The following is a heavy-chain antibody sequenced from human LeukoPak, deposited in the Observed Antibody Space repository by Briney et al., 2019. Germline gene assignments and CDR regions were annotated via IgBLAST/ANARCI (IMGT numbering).Heavy chain of an antibody. CDR2: INPSGGST. CDR1: GYAFTSYY. CDR3: ARLTNYGSGNYYNDY. Sequence: GASVKVSCKASGYAFTSYYVHWVRQAPGQGLEWMGIINPSGGSTSNAQKFQGRVTMTRDTSTSTVYMELSSLRSEDTAVYYCARLTNYGSGNYYNDYWGQGTLVTVSS. D-gene: IGHD3-10*01. V-gene: IGHV1-46*01. J-gene: IGHJ4*02.